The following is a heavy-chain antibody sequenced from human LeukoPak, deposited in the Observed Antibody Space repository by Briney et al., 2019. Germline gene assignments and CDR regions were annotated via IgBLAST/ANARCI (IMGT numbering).Heavy chain of an antibody. CDR1: GFIFSNYG. D-gene: IGHD6-13*01. V-gene: IGHV3-30*18. Sequence: TGRSLGLSCAASGFIFSNYGMNWVRQAPGKGLEWVALISDDGSNKYYADSVKGRFTISRDNSKNTLSLQMNSLRGEDTAIYYCAKDGAGSSGWYHYWGQGTLVTVSS. J-gene: IGHJ4*02. CDR2: ISDDGSNK. CDR3: AKDGAGSSGWYHY.